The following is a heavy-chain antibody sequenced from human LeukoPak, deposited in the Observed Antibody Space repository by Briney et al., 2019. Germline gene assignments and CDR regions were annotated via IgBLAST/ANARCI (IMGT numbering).Heavy chain of an antibody. J-gene: IGHJ5*02. V-gene: IGHV3-48*01. CDR3: AREEELMNWFDP. Sequence: AGGSLRLSCAASGFTFSSYSMNWVRQAPGKGLEWVSYISSSGSTIYYADSVKGRFTISRDNAKNSLYLQMNSLRAEDTAVYYCAREEELMNWFDPWGQGTLVTVSS. CDR2: ISSSGSTI. D-gene: IGHD1-26*01. CDR1: GFTFSSYS.